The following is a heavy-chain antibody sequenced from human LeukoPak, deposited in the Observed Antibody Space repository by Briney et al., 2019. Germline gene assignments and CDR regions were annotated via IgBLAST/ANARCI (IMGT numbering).Heavy chain of an antibody. J-gene: IGHJ4*02. V-gene: IGHV3-7*03. D-gene: IGHD2-2*01. CDR2: INQGGSEK. Sequence: GGSLTLSCAASGFIFRNYWMSWVRQGPGEGPEWVAYINQGGSEKYYVDSVKGRFTISRDNAKNSLDLQMNSLRVEDTAIYYCARLAVPPGNRGWYYEQWGQGTLVTVSS. CDR3: ARLAVPPGNRGWYYEQ. CDR1: GFIFRNYW.